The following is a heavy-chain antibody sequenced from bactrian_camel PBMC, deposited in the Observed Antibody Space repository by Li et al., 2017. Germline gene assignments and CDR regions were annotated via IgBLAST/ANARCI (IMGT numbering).Heavy chain of an antibody. CDR3: AAKRRGLAGSGGDCYSTLTLGFVY. D-gene: IGHD3*01. Sequence: QLVESGGGSVQAGGSLRLSCAASGSAVSNLYMAWFRQAPGKEREGVAYLAVNGGTDYTYAVAGRFTISKDNAKNTVYLQMNSLKPEDTAMYYCAAKRRGLAGSGGDCYSTLTLGFVYWGQGTQVTV. V-gene: IGHV3S63*01. CDR1: GSAVSNLY. J-gene: IGHJ4*01. CDR2: LAVNGGT.